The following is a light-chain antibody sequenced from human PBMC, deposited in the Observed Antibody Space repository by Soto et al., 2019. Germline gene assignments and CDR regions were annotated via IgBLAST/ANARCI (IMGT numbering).Light chain of an antibody. J-gene: IGLJ1*01. CDR3: AAWDDSRYV. CDR2: RNN. V-gene: IGLV1-47*01. Sequence: QSVLTQPPSASGTPGQRVTISCSGSSSNIGSNYVYWYQQLPGTAPKLLIYRNNQRPSGVPDRFSGSKSGTSASLAICGLRSEDEADYYCAAWDDSRYVFGTGTKLTVL. CDR1: SSNIGSNY.